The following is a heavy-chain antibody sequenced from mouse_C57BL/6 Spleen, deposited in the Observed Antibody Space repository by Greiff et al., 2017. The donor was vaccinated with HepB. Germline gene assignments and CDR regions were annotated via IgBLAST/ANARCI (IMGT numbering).Heavy chain of an antibody. J-gene: IGHJ2*01. CDR2: IYPGDGDT. Sequence: VKLQESGPELVKPGASVKISCKASGYAFSSSWMNWVKQRPGKGLEWIGRIYPGDGDTNYNGKFKGKATLTADKSSSTAYMQLSSLTSEDSAVSFCARGGYCDFDYWGQGTTLTVSS. CDR3: ARGGYCDFDY. D-gene: IGHD2-3*01. V-gene: IGHV1-82*01. CDR1: GYAFSSSW.